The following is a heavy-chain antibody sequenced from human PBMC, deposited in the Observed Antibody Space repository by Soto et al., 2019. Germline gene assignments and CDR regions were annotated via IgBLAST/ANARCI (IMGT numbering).Heavy chain of an antibody. CDR3: ASCPQNCITTSPCCLYFDY. V-gene: IGHV1-18*01. D-gene: IGHD2-2*01. J-gene: IGHJ4*02. Sequence: GASVKVSCKASGYTFTSYGISWVRRAPGQGLEWMGWISAYNGNTNYAQKLQGRVTMTTDTSTSTAYMELRSLRSDDTAVYYCASCPQNCITTSPCCLYFDYWGQGTLVTVSS. CDR1: GYTFTSYG. CDR2: ISAYNGNT.